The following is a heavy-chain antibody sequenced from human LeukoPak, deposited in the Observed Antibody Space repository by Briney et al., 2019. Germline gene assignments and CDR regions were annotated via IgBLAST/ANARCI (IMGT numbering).Heavy chain of an antibody. J-gene: IGHJ4*02. CDR3: ARDSWDYV. CDR2: IYSGGST. D-gene: IGHD3-16*01. V-gene: IGHV3-53*05. Sequence: GGSLRLSCAASGVTVSNNYMSWVRQVPGKGLEWVSVIYSGGSTFYADSVKGRFTISRDNSKNTLYLQMNSLRAEDTAVYYCARDSWDYVGGQGTLVTVTS. CDR1: GVTVSNNY.